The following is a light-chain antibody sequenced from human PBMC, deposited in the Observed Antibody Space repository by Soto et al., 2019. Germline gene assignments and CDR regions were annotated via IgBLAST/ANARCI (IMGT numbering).Light chain of an antibody. Sequence: EIVLTQSPATLSLSPGERATLSCRASQSVSSYLAWYQQKPGQAPRLLIYDASNMATGIPARFSGSGSGTEFTLTISSLEPEDFAVYYCQQRSNWPPRFTFGPWTKVDIK. J-gene: IGKJ3*01. V-gene: IGKV3-11*01. CDR3: QQRSNWPPRFT. CDR2: DAS. CDR1: QSVSSY.